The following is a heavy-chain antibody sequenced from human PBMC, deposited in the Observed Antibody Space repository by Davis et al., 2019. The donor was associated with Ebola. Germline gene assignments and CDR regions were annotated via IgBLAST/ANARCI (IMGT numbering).Heavy chain of an antibody. D-gene: IGHD2-15*01. Sequence: GESLKISCSASGFTFNFFSMHWVRQTPGKGLEYVSSINTNGDDTYYADSVKGRFTISRDNSKNTVKLQMTDLGVEDSAVYYCVPVGCVGHAALADCLAVGCNKDVCRNMCMIDMFSDWGQGTLVTVSS. CDR1: GFTFNFFS. CDR2: INTNGDDT. V-gene: IGHV3-64D*06. J-gene: IGHJ1*01. CDR3: VPVGCVGHAALADCLAVGCNKDVCRNMCMIDMFSD.